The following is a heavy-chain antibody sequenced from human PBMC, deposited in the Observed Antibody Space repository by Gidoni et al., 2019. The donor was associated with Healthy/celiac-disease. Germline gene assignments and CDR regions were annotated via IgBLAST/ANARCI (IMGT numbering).Heavy chain of an antibody. CDR3: ASWVYCSGGSCYTGAFDI. V-gene: IGHV4-34*01. D-gene: IGHD2-15*01. CDR2: INHSGST. CDR1: GGSFSGYY. Sequence: QVQLPQWGAGLMKPSETLSLTCAVYGGSFSGYYWSWIRQPPGKGLEWIGEINHSGSTNYNPSLKSRVTISVDTSKIQFSLKLSSVTAADTAVYYCASWVYCSGGSCYTGAFDIWGQGTMVTVSS. J-gene: IGHJ3*02.